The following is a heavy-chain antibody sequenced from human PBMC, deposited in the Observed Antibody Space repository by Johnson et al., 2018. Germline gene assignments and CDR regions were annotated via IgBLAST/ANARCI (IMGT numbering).Heavy chain of an antibody. CDR2: IKQDGSEK. J-gene: IGHJ3*02. V-gene: IGHV3-7*01. CDR3: ARPGIADEEAFDI. CDR1: GFTFSAYW. Sequence: VQLVQSGGGLVQPGGSLRLSCAASGFTFSAYWMSWVRQAPGKGLEWVANIKQDGSEKYYVGAVKGRFTISRDNAKNSLYLQRNSLRDEDTAVYYCARPGIADEEAFDIWGQGTMVTVSS. D-gene: IGHD6-13*01.